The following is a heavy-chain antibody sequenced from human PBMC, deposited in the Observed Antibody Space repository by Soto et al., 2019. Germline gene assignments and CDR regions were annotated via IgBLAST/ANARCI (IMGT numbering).Heavy chain of an antibody. V-gene: IGHV3-7*01. D-gene: IGHD3-10*01. CDR2: IKQDGSEE. Sequence: EVQLVESGGGLVQPGGSLRLSCVDSGFTFSNYWMSWVRQAPVKGLEWVGNIKQDGSEENYVDSVKGRFTISRDNAKKSRYLQMNSLRAEDTAVYYCARIASSGRGWDVWGQGTTVVVSS. CDR3: ARIASSGRGWDV. J-gene: IGHJ6*02. CDR1: GFTFSNYW.